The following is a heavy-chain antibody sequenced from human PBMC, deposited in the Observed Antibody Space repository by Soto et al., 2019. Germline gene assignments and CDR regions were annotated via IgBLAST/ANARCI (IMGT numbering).Heavy chain of an antibody. CDR2: ILNDGSNR. Sequence: QVQVVESGGGVVQPGRSLRLSCAASEFTFSHYGMHWVLQAPGKGLEWVAVILNDGSNRYHADSVKDRFTISRDNSKNTLYLQMNSLRAEDTAVYYCARDDEYSGNGMDVWGQGTTVTVS. CDR1: EFTFSHYG. CDR3: ARDDEYSGNGMDV. D-gene: IGHD3-10*01. V-gene: IGHV3-33*01. J-gene: IGHJ6*02.